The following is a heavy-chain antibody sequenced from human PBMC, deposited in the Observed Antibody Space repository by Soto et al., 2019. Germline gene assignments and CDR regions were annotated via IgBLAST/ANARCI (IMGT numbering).Heavy chain of an antibody. V-gene: IGHV3-21*01. CDR3: ARDRASRSIVVVPAANYYMDV. CDR1: GFTFSSYS. D-gene: IGHD2-2*01. J-gene: IGHJ6*03. CDR2: ISSSSSYI. Sequence: GGSLRLSCAASGFTFSSYSMNWVRQAPGKGLEWVSSISSSSSYIYYADSVKGRFTISRDNAKNSLYLQMNSLRAEDTAVYYCARDRASRSIVVVPAANYYMDVWGKGTTVTVSS.